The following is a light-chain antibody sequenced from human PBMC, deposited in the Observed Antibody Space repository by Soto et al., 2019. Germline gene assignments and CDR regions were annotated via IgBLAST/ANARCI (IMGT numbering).Light chain of an antibody. Sequence: DIVMTQSPGTLSLYPGERATLSCRASQSVSSSYLAWYQQKPGQAPRLLIYGASSRATGIPDRFSGSGSGTDFTLTISRLEPEDFAVYYCQQYGSSPPKTFGQGTKVDI. V-gene: IGKV3-20*01. CDR2: GAS. J-gene: IGKJ1*01. CDR3: QQYGSSPPKT. CDR1: QSVSSSY.